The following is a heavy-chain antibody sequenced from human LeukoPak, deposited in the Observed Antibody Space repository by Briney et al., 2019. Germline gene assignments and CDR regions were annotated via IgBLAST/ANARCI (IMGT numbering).Heavy chain of an antibody. CDR1: GGSISSYY. CDR2: IYTSGST. CDR3: ARGTDCSGGSCYSGGFDY. Sequence: PSETLSLTCTVSGGSISSYYWSWIRQPAGKGLEWIGRIYTSGSTYYNPSLKSRVTISVDTSKNQFSLKLSSVTAADTAVYYCARGTDCSGGSCYSGGFDYWGQGTLVTVSS. J-gene: IGHJ4*02. V-gene: IGHV4-4*07. D-gene: IGHD2-15*01.